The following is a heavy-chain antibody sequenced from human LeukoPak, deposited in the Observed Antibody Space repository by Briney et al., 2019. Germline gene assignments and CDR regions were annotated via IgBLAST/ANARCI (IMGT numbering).Heavy chain of an antibody. J-gene: IGHJ3*01. V-gene: IGHV3-9*01. D-gene: IGHD3-22*01. Sequence: GGSLRLSCAASGFIFSDYGMYWVRQAPGKGLEWVSGINWNRDRIDYADSVKGRFTSSRDNAKNSLYMQMNSVRAEDTALYYCARASYYYDTSGLGAFDVWGQGTTVIVSS. CDR2: INWNRDRI. CDR3: ARASYYYDTSGLGAFDV. CDR1: GFIFSDYG.